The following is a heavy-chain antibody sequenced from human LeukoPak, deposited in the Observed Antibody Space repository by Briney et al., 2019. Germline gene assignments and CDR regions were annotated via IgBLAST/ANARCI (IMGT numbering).Heavy chain of an antibody. CDR2: IRYDGSNK. CDR1: GFTFSSYG. Sequence: GGSLRLSCAASGFTFSSYGMHWVRQAPGKGLEWVAFIRYDGSNKYYADYVKGRFTISRDNSKNTLYLQMNSLRAEDTAVYYCAKDRGRVDTAMFNWGQGTLVTVSS. CDR3: AKDRGRVDTAMFN. J-gene: IGHJ4*02. D-gene: IGHD5-18*01. V-gene: IGHV3-30*02.